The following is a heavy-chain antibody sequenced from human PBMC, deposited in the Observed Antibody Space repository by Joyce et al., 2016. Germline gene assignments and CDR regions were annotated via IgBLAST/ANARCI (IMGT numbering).Heavy chain of an antibody. CDR3: ARSSVVVPGCFHH. Sequence: EVNLVESGGGLVQPGRSLRLSCAASGFTFDAYAMHWVRQVPEKGLEWVSGISWNSTTVVYADSVKGRFIISRDNAKNSLYLQMNSLRNEDTALYFCARSSVVVPGCFHHWGQGSLVTVSS. D-gene: IGHD3-22*01. CDR2: ISWNSTTV. J-gene: IGHJ1*01. CDR1: GFTFDAYA. V-gene: IGHV3-9*01.